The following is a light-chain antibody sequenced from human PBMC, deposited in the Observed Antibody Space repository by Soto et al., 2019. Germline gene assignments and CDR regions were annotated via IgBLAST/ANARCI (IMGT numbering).Light chain of an antibody. CDR2: AAS. J-gene: IGKJ3*01. CDR1: QSISSY. Sequence: DIQMTQSPSSLSASVGDRVTITCRASQSISSYLDWYQQKPGKAPKLLIYAASSLQSGVPSRFSGSGSGTDFTLTISSLQPEDFATYYCQQGCTSPFTFGPGTKVDIK. CDR3: QQGCTSPFT. V-gene: IGKV1-39*01.